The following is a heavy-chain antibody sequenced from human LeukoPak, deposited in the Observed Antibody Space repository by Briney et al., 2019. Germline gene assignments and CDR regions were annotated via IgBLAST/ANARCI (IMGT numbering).Heavy chain of an antibody. J-gene: IGHJ3*02. CDR2: INHSGST. V-gene: IGHV4-34*01. D-gene: IGHD3-3*01. CDR1: GGSFSRYY. Sequence: SETLSLTCAVYGGSFSRYYWSWIRQPPGKGLEWIGEINHSGSTNYNPSLKSRVTISVDTSKNQFSLKLSSVTAADTAVYYCARAGRITIFGVVILPDAFDIWGQGTMVTVSS. CDR3: ARAGRITIFGVVILPDAFDI.